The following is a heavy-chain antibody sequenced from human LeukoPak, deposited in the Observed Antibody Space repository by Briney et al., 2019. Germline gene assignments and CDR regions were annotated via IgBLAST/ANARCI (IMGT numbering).Heavy chain of an antibody. CDR1: GFAFSNYA. V-gene: IGHV3-64D*09. CDR2: ISTNGGGT. Sequence: PGGFLRLSCSASGFAFSNYAMHWVRQAPGKGLEYVSAISTNGGGTYYADSVKGRFTISRDNSKNTLYLQMSSLRAEDTALYYCVKLDWGYYYDTWGQGTLVTVSA. J-gene: IGHJ5*02. CDR3: VKLDWGYYYDT. D-gene: IGHD3-22*01.